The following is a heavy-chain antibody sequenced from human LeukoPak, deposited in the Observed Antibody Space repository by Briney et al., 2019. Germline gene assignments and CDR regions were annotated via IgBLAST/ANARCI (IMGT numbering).Heavy chain of an antibody. Sequence: GGSLRHSRVHSGFTLTAYSMNGVRPAPGRGLEWISYIGPGGDIYYSDSVTGRFTVSRDIAKNSLYLQMNGLRVEDTAVYYCAIIFDLWGQGTRVSVS. V-gene: IGHV3-48*01. D-gene: IGHD2/OR15-2a*01. CDR1: GFTLTAYS. J-gene: IGHJ4*02. CDR3: AIIFDL. CDR2: IGPGGDI.